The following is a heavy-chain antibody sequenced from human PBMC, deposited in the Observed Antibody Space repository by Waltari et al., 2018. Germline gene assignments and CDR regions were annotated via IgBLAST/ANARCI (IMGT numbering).Heavy chain of an antibody. CDR1: GYSIRNHF. D-gene: IGHD2-8*02. V-gene: IGHV4-59*11. J-gene: IGHJ5*02. Sequence: QVQVQESGPGLVKPSETVSLTCTVSGYSIRNHFWTWIRQPPEKGLEWIGNIHYSGTTNYNPSLKSRVAISLDTSKNHLSLRLDSVTAADTALYFCVRGKLGFCTGSSCHLDLWGRGTLVTVSS. CDR3: VRGKLGFCTGSSCHLDL. CDR2: IHYSGTT.